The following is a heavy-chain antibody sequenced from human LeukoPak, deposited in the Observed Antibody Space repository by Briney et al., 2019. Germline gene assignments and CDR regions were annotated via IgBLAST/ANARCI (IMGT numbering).Heavy chain of an antibody. CDR1: GGSISSYY. CDR3: ARGKDVYYYYYMDV. Sequence: PSETLSLTCTVSGGSISSYYWRSIRQPPGKGLEWIGRIYTSGSTNYNPSLKGRVTMSVDTSKNQFSLKLTSVTAAGTAVYYCARGKDVYYYYYMDVWGKGTTVTVSS. V-gene: IGHV4-4*07. CDR2: IYTSGST. J-gene: IGHJ6*03. D-gene: IGHD2-8*01.